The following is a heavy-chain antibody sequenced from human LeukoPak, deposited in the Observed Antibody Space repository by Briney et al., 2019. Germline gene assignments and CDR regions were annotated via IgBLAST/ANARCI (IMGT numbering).Heavy chain of an antibody. J-gene: IGHJ5*02. CDR2: INPNSGGT. V-gene: IGHV1-2*02. CDR3: ARTKGGYQLDP. CDR1: GYTFTSYG. D-gene: IGHD2-2*01. Sequence: GASVKVSCKASGYTFTSYGISWVRQAPGQGLEWMGWINPNSGGTNYAQKFQGRVTMTRDTSISTAYMELSRLKSDDPAMYYCARTKGGYQLDPWGQGTLVTVSS.